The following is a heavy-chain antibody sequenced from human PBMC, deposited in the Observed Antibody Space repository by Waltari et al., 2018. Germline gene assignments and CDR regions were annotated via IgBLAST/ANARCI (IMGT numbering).Heavy chain of an antibody. Sequence: EVQLVESGGGLVQPGGSLRLSCAASGFIFSDLWMHWGRQAPGKGRMWVPRFSSDGSSTAYADFVKGRFTVSRETARNTLYLQMNSLSAEATAVYYCARGGQVLNWPFDMWGQGT. CDR1: GFIFSDLW. CDR3: ARGGQVLNWPFDM. D-gene: IGHD2-2*01. CDR2: FSSDGSST. V-gene: IGHV3-74*01. J-gene: IGHJ3*02.